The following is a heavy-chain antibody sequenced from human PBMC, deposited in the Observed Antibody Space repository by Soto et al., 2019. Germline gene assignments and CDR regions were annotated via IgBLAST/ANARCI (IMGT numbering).Heavy chain of an antibody. D-gene: IGHD6-19*01. CDR3: ARDRIAVAGTPAYFQD. V-gene: IGHV3-66*01. J-gene: IGHJ1*01. CDR1: GFTVSSNY. CDR2: IYSGGST. Sequence: EVQLVESGGGLVQPGGSLRLSCAASGFTVSSNYMSWVRQAPGKGLEWVSVIYSGGSTYYADSVKGRFTITRDNSKNTLYLQMNGLRAEDTAVYYCARDRIAVAGTPAYFQDWGQGTLVNVSS.